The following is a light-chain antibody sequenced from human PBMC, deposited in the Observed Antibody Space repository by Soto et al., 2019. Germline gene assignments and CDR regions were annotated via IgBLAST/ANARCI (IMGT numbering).Light chain of an antibody. V-gene: IGKV1-5*01. Sequence: DIQMTQSPSTLSASVGDRVTITCRASQSISSWLAWYQQKPGKAPKLLIYDASTLESGVPSRFTGRGSGTEFTLTISSLQPEDFATYFCQQLKTHPFTFGQGTRLEIK. J-gene: IGKJ5*01. CDR2: DAS. CDR1: QSISSW. CDR3: QQLKTHPFT.